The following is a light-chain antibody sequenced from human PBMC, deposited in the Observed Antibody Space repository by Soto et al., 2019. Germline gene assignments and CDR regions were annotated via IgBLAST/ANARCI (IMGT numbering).Light chain of an antibody. V-gene: IGLV2-11*01. J-gene: IGLJ3*02. Sequence: ALTQPRSVSGSPGQSVTISCTGTSSDVGGYNYVSWYQQHPGKAPKLMIYDVSKRPSGVPDRFSGSKSGNTASLTISGLQAEDEADYYCCSYAGSYPWVFGGGTKLTVL. CDR2: DVS. CDR3: CSYAGSYPWV. CDR1: SSDVGGYNY.